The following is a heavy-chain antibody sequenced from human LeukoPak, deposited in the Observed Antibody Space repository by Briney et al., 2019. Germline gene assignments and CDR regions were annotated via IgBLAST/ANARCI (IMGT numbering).Heavy chain of an antibody. CDR1: GFTFSSYW. V-gene: IGHV3-7*01. D-gene: IGHD6-13*01. CDR3: ARDQSGYTTSWSYYYGMDV. Sequence: GGSLRLSCAASGFTFSSYWMSWVRQAPGKGLEWVANIKQDGSEKYYVDSVKGRFTISRDNAKNTLYLQMNSLRAEDTAVYYCARDQSGYTTSWSYYYGMDVWGQGTTVTVSS. J-gene: IGHJ6*02. CDR2: IKQDGSEK.